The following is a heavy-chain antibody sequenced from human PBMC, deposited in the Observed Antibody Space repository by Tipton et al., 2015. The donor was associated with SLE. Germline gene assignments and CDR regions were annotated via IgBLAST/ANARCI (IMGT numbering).Heavy chain of an antibody. V-gene: IGHV4-59*01. CDR1: GDSLTSDY. Sequence: TLSLTCTVSGDSLTSDYWTWIRQPPGKGLEWIGYISYSGSTNYNPSVRSRVSISLDTSKNQFSLKVKSVTTADTAVYYCARDTGNWGNEFDPWGQGTLVTVSS. J-gene: IGHJ5*02. CDR3: ARDTGNWGNEFDP. D-gene: IGHD3-16*01. CDR2: ISYSGST.